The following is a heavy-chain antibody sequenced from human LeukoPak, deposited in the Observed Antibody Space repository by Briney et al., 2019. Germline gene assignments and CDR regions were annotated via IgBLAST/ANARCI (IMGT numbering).Heavy chain of an antibody. Sequence: SETLSLTCTVSGGSITSSSYFWGWIRQPPGKGLEWIGSVFYSGSTYYNPSLKSRVTISVDTSNNQFSLKLSSVTAADTAVYYCARLQYYYDSNGYYSLYYFDYWGQGTVVTVSS. V-gene: IGHV4-39*01. CDR1: GGSITSSSYF. CDR2: VFYSGST. CDR3: ARLQYYYDSNGYYSLYYFDY. D-gene: IGHD3-22*01. J-gene: IGHJ4*02.